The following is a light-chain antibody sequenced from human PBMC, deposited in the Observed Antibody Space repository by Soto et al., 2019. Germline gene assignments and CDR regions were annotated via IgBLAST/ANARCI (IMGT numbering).Light chain of an antibody. V-gene: IGKV3-20*01. CDR2: GAS. J-gene: IGKJ4*01. CDR3: QQYGTSPSLT. Sequence: EIVLTQSPGTLSLSPGQRATLSCRASQSVSSNYLAWYQQKPGQGPRLLIYGASRRATGIPDRFRGSGSGTDFTLTISRLEPEDFAVYYCQQYGTSPSLTFGGGTKVEI. CDR1: QSVSSNY.